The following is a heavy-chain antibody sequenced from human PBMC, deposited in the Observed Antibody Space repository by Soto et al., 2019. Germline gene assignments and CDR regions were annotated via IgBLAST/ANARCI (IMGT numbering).Heavy chain of an antibody. D-gene: IGHD3-3*01. Sequence: EVQLLESGGGLVQPGGSLRLSCAASGFTFSSYAMSWVRQAPGKGLEWVSAISGSGGSTYYADSVKGRFTISRDNSKNTLYLQMNSLRAEDTAVYYCAKGAYGLWSGYMGYYFDYWGQGTLVTVSS. V-gene: IGHV3-23*01. CDR1: GFTFSSYA. CDR3: AKGAYGLWSGYMGYYFDY. CDR2: ISGSGGST. J-gene: IGHJ4*02.